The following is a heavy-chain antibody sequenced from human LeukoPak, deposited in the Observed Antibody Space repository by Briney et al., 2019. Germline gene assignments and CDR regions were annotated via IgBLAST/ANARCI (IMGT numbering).Heavy chain of an antibody. CDR1: GFTFSSYS. D-gene: IGHD3-10*01. Sequence: PGGSLRLSCAASGFTFSSYSMNWVRQAPGKGLEWVSSISPTGSYIYYSDSMKGRFTISRDNSKNTLYLQMNSLRAEDTAVYYCAKDKIGLLWFGESSNAFDIWGQGTMVTVSS. CDR2: ISPTGSYI. J-gene: IGHJ3*02. V-gene: IGHV3-21*04. CDR3: AKDKIGLLWFGESSNAFDI.